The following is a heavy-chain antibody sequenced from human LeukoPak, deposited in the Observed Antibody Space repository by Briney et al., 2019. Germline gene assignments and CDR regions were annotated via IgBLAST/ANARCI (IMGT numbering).Heavy chain of an antibody. J-gene: IGHJ4*02. CDR3: ASTTEWELLLPFDY. CDR1: GGTFSSFA. CDR2: IIPIFDTT. D-gene: IGHD1-26*01. V-gene: IGHV1-69*05. Sequence: ASVKVSCKASGGTFSSFALSWVRQAPGQGLDWMGGIIPIFDTTNYAQKFQGRVTITTDESTSTVYMELGSLRSEGTAVYFCASTTEWELLLPFDYWGQGTLVTVSS.